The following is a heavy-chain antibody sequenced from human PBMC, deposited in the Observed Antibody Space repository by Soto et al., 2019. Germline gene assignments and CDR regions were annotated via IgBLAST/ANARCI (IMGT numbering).Heavy chain of an antibody. CDR1: GGSISSSSYY. CDR3: AGFIAAETFFDY. D-gene: IGHD6-13*01. Sequence: LSLTCTVSGGSISSSSYYWGWIRQPPGKGLEWIGSIYYSGSTYYNPSLKSRVTISVDTSKNQFSLKLSSVTAADTAVYYCAGFIAAETFFDYWGQGTLVTVSS. J-gene: IGHJ4*02. CDR2: IYYSGST. V-gene: IGHV4-39*01.